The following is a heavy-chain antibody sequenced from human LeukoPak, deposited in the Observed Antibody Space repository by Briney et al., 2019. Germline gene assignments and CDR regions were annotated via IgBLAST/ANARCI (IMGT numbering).Heavy chain of an antibody. V-gene: IGHV3-33*01. CDR2: IWYDGSNK. J-gene: IGHJ4*02. CDR1: GFTFSNYG. Sequence: GESVRLSCAACGFTFSNYGMHGVGQAPGRGGEWVAVIWYDGSNKYYADYVKGRFTISRDNSRNTLYLQMNSLRAEDTAVYYCAGNYGPYYFDYWGQGTLVTVSS. D-gene: IGHD3-10*01. CDR3: AGNYGPYYFDY.